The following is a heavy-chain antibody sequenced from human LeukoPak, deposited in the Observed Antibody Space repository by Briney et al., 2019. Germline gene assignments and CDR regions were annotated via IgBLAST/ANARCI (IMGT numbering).Heavy chain of an antibody. Sequence: PSETLFLTCTVSGGSISSHYWSWIRQPPGKGLEWIGYIYYSGSTNYNPSLKSRVTISVDTSKNQFSLKLSSVTAADTAVYYCARDLPVAGTGSGYWGQGTLVTVSS. J-gene: IGHJ4*02. CDR3: ARDLPVAGTGSGY. V-gene: IGHV4-59*11. CDR1: GGSISSHY. CDR2: IYYSGST. D-gene: IGHD6-19*01.